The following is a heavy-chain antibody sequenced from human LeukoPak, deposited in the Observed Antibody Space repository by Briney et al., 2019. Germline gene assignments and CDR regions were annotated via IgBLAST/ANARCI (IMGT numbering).Heavy chain of an antibody. Sequence: GGSLRLSCSASGFTFSTYPMHRVRQAPGKGLEYVSTIFTNGDITSYAASVRGRFSTSRDNSKNTLYLQMSSLRPEDTAVYYCVKSPSDGLDVWGQGATVIVSS. CDR2: IFTNGDIT. CDR3: VKSPSDGLDV. CDR1: GFTFSTYP. V-gene: IGHV3-64D*09. J-gene: IGHJ6*02.